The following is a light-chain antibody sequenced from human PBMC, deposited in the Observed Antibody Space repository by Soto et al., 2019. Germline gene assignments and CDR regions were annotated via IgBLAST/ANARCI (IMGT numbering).Light chain of an antibody. CDR2: DAS. Sequence: EIVMSQSPATLSVSQGEGATVSCRASQSVSSHLAWYQHKPGQAPRLLFYDASTRATGIPARFSGSGSGTDFTLTISSLQSEDFAVYYCQQYNNWPRTFGQGTKVDIK. V-gene: IGKV3-15*01. CDR3: QQYNNWPRT. CDR1: QSVSSH. J-gene: IGKJ1*01.